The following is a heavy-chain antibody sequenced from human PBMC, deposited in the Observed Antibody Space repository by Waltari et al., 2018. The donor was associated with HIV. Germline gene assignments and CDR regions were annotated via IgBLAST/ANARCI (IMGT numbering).Heavy chain of an antibody. V-gene: IGHV3-30*15. CDR1: RFSFSDYV. Sequence: LVESGGDLVQSGTSLRLSCEASRFSFSDYVMFWVRQAPGKGLEWVAVISKDGKDKKYVDSVKGRFNVSRDNVKNTLYLYMSRLRPEDTAVYYCVRETSGRDAFDIWGLGTQVIVSS. CDR2: ISKDGKDK. D-gene: IGHD2-15*01. CDR3: VRETSGRDAFDI. J-gene: IGHJ3*02.